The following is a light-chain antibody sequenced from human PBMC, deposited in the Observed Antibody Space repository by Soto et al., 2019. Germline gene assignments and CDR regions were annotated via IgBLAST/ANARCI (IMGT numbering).Light chain of an antibody. CDR3: SSYTSATTYV. J-gene: IGLJ1*01. CDR2: DVN. CDR1: SSDVGAYNY. V-gene: IGLV2-14*01. Sequence: LTKPAYGYGYTGVATTISCNGNSSDVGAYNYDSWYQQHPGKVPKLIIYDVNKRPSGVSNRFSGSKSGNTASLTISGLQTEDEADYYCSSYTSATTYVSGTGTKVTVL.